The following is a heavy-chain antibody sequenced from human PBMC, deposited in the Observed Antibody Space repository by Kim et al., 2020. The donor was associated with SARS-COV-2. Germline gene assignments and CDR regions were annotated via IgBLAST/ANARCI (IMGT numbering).Heavy chain of an antibody. D-gene: IGHD6-6*01. Sequence: LKSRVTISVDTSKNQFSLKLSSVTDADTAVYYCAREYSSSLYYYYGMDVWGQGTTVTVSS. J-gene: IGHJ6*02. V-gene: IGHV4-59*01. CDR3: AREYSSSLYYYYGMDV.